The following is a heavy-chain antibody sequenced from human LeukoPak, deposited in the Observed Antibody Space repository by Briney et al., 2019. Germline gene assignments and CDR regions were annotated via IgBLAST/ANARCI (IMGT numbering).Heavy chain of an antibody. J-gene: IGHJ4*02. CDR3: ARGNSSGYYYESFDY. D-gene: IGHD3-22*01. CDR2: IIPIFGTA. Sequence: SVKVSCKASGGTFSSYAISWVRQAPGRGLEWMGGIIPIFGTANYAQKFQGRVTITADESTSTAYMELSSLRSEDTAVYYCARGNSSGYYYESFDYWGQGTLVTVSS. V-gene: IGHV1-69*01. CDR1: GGTFSSYA.